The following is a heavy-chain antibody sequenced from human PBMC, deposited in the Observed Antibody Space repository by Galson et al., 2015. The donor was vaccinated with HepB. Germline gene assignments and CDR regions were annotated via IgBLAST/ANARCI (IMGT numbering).Heavy chain of an antibody. CDR1: GFIVSSNG. CDR3: RGWLGTFDP. D-gene: IGHD6-19*01. J-gene: IGHJ5*02. Sequence: SLRLSCAVSGFIVSSNGISCVRQAPGKRPEWLSVLASGGNTYYADSVQGRCTLSRDHSKNTLYLQLDSLRAEDPAVYYCRGWLGTFDPWGQGTLVTGPS. CDR2: LASGGNT. V-gene: IGHV3-53*01.